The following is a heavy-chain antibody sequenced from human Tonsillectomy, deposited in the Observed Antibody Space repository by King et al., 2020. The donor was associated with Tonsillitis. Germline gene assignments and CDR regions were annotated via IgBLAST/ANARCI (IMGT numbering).Heavy chain of an antibody. Sequence: VQLVESGGGLVQPGGSLRLSCAASGFTFSTYWMSWARQAPGKGLEWVANINQDGGDKRYVDSVKGRFTISRDNAKNSLYLQMNSLRAEDTAVYYCRGYYSARGFDYWGQGTLFTVSS. D-gene: IGHD3-22*01. V-gene: IGHV3-7*01. CDR3: RGYYSARGFDY. CDR2: INQDGGDK. J-gene: IGHJ4*02. CDR1: GFTFSTYW.